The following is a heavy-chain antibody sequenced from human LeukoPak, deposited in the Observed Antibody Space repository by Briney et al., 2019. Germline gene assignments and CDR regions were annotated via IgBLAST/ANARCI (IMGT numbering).Heavy chain of an antibody. CDR1: GGSISSYY. Sequence: SETLSLTCTVSGGSISSYYWSWIRQPPGKGLEWIGYIYYSGSTNYNPSLKSRVTISVDTSKNQFSLKLSSVTAADTAVYYCAGELQQYSGSSVCFDYWGQGTLVTVSS. D-gene: IGHD1-26*01. CDR2: IYYSGST. V-gene: IGHV4-59*12. J-gene: IGHJ4*02. CDR3: AGELQQYSGSSVCFDY.